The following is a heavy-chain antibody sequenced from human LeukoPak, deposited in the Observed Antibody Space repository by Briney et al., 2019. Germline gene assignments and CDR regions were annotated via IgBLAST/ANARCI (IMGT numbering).Heavy chain of an antibody. Sequence: GGSLRLSCAASGFTVSSNYMSWVRQAPGKGLEWVSVIYSGGSTYYADSVKGRFTISRDNSKNTLYLQMNSLRAEDTAVYYCARESASGYYYFDYWGQGTLVTVSS. J-gene: IGHJ4*02. D-gene: IGHD3-3*01. V-gene: IGHV3-66*01. CDR3: ARESASGYYYFDY. CDR2: IYSGGST. CDR1: GFTVSSNY.